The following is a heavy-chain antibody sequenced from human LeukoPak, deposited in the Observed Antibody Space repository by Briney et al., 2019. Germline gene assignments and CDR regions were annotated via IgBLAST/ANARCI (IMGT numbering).Heavy chain of an antibody. CDR1: GFTFNTYA. V-gene: IGHV3-23*01. CDR3: AKTYYYDSSGHSHYLAYDY. J-gene: IGHJ4*02. Sequence: GGSLRLSCAASGFTFNTYAMSWVRQAPGTGLEWVSTISGSGAFTKYADSVTGRFTISRDNSKNTLYLQLNSLRAEDTATYYCAKTYYYDSSGHSHYLAYDYWGQGTLVTVSS. CDR2: ISGSGAFT. D-gene: IGHD3-22*01.